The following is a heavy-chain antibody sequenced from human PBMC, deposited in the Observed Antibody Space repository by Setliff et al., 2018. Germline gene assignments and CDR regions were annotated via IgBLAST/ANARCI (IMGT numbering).Heavy chain of an antibody. CDR1: GYTLINYG. J-gene: IGHJ4*02. CDR3: SRLVRYCTTTTCQSVPGAEV. V-gene: IGHV1-18*01. D-gene: IGHD2-8*01. Sequence: GASVKVSCKASGYTLINYGISWVRQAPGQGLEWMGWVGAYTGNTNYAQKFQGRVTMTTDTSTSTAYMELRSLRSDDTAVYYCSRLVRYCTTTTCQSVPGAEVWGQGTLVTVSS. CDR2: VGAYTGNT.